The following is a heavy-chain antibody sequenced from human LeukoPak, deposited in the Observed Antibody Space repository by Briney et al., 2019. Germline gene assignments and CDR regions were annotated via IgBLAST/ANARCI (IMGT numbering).Heavy chain of an antibody. D-gene: IGHD4-4*01. V-gene: IGHV4-39*02. CDR1: GGSISSSSYY. CDR3: AREGWTTVTTAWFDP. CDR2: IYYSGST. J-gene: IGHJ5*02. Sequence: PSETLSLTCTVSGGSISSSSYYWGWIRQPPGKGLEWIGSIYYSGSTYYNPSLKSRVTISVDTSKNQFSLKLSSVTAADTAVYYCAREGWTTVTTAWFDPWGQGTLVTVSS.